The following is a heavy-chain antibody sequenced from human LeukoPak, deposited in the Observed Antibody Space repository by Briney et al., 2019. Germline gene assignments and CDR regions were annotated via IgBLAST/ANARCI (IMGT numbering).Heavy chain of an antibody. CDR3: ARDTYRFYDY. Sequence: GGAPRLSCTASGFTLCNYLVRWGRLAPGEGLGWVASIKEDGSDKYYVDSVKGRFTISRDNAKNSLYLQMNGLRAEDTAVYYCARDTYRFYDYWGQGTLVTVSS. CDR2: IKEDGSDK. J-gene: IGHJ4*02. V-gene: IGHV3-7*01. CDR1: GFTLCNYL.